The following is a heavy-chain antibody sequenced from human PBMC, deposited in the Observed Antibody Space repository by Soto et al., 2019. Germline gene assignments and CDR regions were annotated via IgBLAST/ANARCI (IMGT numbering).Heavy chain of an antibody. J-gene: IGHJ5*02. D-gene: IGHD3-10*01. V-gene: IGHV4-59*01. CDR2: IYYSGST. CDR1: GGSISSYY. Sequence: QVQLQESGPGLVKPSETLSLTCTVSGGSISSYYWSWIRQPPGKGLEWIGYIYYSGSTNYNPSPRRQHPISVATARNQFSLTLSFVDAADTAVYYWTDYGSESYPRFDPWGQGTLVTVSS. CDR3: TDYGSESYPRFDP.